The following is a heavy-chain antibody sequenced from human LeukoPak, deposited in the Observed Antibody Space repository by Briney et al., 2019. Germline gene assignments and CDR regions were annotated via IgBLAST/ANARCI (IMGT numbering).Heavy chain of an antibody. V-gene: IGHV1-24*01. CDR3: ALGPIVASGWFDP. CDR1: GYIFTSYA. Sequence: ASVKVSCKTSGYIFTSYAMNWVRQAPGQGLEWMGGFDPEDGETIYAQKLQGRVTMTEDTSTDTAYMELRNLISEDTAVYYCALGPIVASGWFDPWGQGTLVTVSS. CDR2: FDPEDGET. J-gene: IGHJ5*02. D-gene: IGHD5-12*01.